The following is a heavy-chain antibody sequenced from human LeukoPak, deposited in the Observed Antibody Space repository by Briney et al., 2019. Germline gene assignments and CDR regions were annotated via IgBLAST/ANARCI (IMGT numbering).Heavy chain of an antibody. CDR2: INSDGSST. CDR1: GFTFSSYW. D-gene: IGHD4-23*01. Sequence: PGGSLRLSCAASGFTFSSYWMHWVRQAPGKGLVWVSRINSDGSSTSYADSVKGRFTISRDNAKNTLYLQMNSLRADDTAVYYCARVIGGNHFDYWGQGTLVTVSS. V-gene: IGHV3-74*01. J-gene: IGHJ4*02. CDR3: ARVIGGNHFDY.